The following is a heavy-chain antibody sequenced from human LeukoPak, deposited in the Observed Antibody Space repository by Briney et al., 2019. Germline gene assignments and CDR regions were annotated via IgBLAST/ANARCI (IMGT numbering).Heavy chain of an antibody. J-gene: IGHJ3*02. CDR3: ARDRYYYDSSALGDAFDI. Sequence: PSETLSLTCTVSGGSISSYYWSWIRQPAGKGLEWIGRIYTSGSTNYNPSLKSRVTMSVDTSKNQFSLKLSSVTAADTAVYYCARDRYYYDSSALGDAFDIWGQGTMVTVPS. CDR1: GGSISSYY. V-gene: IGHV4-4*07. CDR2: IYTSGST. D-gene: IGHD3-22*01.